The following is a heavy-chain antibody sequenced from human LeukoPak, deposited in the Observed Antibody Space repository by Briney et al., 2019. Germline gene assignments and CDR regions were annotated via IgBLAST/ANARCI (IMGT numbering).Heavy chain of an antibody. CDR3: ARSKAATYYFDY. D-gene: IGHD6-25*01. CDR1: GASISSYY. Sequence: SETLSLTCTVSGASISSYYWTWIRPPPGKGLDWIGYINYSGSTNYNPSLKSRVTISLDTSKNQFSLKLSSVTSADTAVYFCARSKAATYYFDYWGQGTLVTVSS. V-gene: IGHV4-59*01. CDR2: INYSGST. J-gene: IGHJ4*02.